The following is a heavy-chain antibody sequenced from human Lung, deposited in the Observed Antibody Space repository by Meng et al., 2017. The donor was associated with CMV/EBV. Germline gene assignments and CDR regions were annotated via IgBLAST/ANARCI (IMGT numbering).Heavy chain of an antibody. Sequence: SGGYIRSAEYYWSWISQPPGKGLEWVGYIFYNGSTSYNPSLKSRLSISMDTSKNQFSLKLRSLTAADTAIYYCVREILAPINYYFDSWGQGTLVTVSS. J-gene: IGHJ4*02. CDR3: VREILAPINYYFDS. D-gene: IGHD3-10*01. CDR1: GGYIRSAEYY. CDR2: IFYNGST. V-gene: IGHV4-30-4*01.